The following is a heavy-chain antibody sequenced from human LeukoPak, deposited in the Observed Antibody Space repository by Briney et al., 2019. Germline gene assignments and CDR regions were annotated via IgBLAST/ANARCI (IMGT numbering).Heavy chain of an antibody. CDR1: GGSISSSNW. V-gene: IGHV4-4*02. J-gene: IGHJ4*02. Sequence: SETLSLTCAVPGGSISSSNWWSWVRQPPGKGLEWIGETYHSGSTNYNPSLKSRVTISVDKSKNQFYLKLSSVTAADTAVYYCARTTDKYYFDYWGQGTLVTVSS. D-gene: IGHD4-17*01. CDR3: ARTTDKYYFDY. CDR2: TYHSGST.